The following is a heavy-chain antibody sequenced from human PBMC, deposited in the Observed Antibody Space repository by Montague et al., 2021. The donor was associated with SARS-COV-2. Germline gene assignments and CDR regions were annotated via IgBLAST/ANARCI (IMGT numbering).Heavy chain of an antibody. CDR2: VHYTGST. V-gene: IGHV4-59*01. CDR3: ARAQNTCFIANCVSYFEV. Sequence: SETLSLTCEVSGGSISSYYWSWIRQSPGKGLEWIGYVHYTGSTKYNPSLKTRVTLTLDTPKNHFSLKLSSVTAADTAVYYCARAQNTCFIANCVSYFEVWGQGTLVTVSS. D-gene: IGHD1-1*01. J-gene: IGHJ4*02. CDR1: GGSISSYY.